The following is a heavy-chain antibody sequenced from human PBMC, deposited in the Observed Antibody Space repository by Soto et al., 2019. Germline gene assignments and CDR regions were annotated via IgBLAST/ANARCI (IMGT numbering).Heavy chain of an antibody. D-gene: IGHD3-22*01. Sequence: ASVKVSCKASGYTFTSYYMHWVRQAPGQGLEWMGIINPSGGSTSYAQKFQGRVTMTRDTSTSTVYMELSSLRSEDTAVYYCARDFRELTTEYYYDSSGYYYAAYYFDYWGQGTLVTVSS. V-gene: IGHV1-46*01. CDR3: ARDFRELTTEYYYDSSGYYYAAYYFDY. CDR1: GYTFTSYY. CDR2: INPSGGST. J-gene: IGHJ4*02.